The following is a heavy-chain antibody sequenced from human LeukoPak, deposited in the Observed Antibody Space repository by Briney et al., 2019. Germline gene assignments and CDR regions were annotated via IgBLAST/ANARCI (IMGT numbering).Heavy chain of an antibody. CDR1: GFSFSSYA. J-gene: IGHJ5*02. CDR3: ARDVPHNWFDT. CDR2: ITSSGDTT. V-gene: IGHV3-23*01. Sequence: GGSLRLSCAASGFSFSSYAMTWVRQAPGKGLEWVSAITSSGDTTYYADSVKGRFTISRDNSKNTLYLQMNSLRAEDAAVYYCARDVPHNWFDTWGQGTLVTVSS.